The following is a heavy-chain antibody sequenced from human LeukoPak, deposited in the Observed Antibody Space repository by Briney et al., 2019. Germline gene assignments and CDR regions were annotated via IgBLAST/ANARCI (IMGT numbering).Heavy chain of an antibody. CDR1: GYTFTSYG. Sequence: VASVKVSCKASGYTFTSYGISWVRQAPGQGLEWMGWISAYNGNTNYAQKLQGRVTMTTDTSTSTAYMELGSLRSDDTAVYYCARCSGAYSNYYYYGMDVWGQGTTVTVSS. V-gene: IGHV1-18*01. J-gene: IGHJ6*02. CDR2: ISAYNGNT. CDR3: ARCSGAYSNYYYYGMDV. D-gene: IGHD3-10*02.